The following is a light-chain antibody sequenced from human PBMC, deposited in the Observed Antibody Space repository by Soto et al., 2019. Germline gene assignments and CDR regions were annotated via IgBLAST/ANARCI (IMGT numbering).Light chain of an antibody. CDR2: EGS. J-gene: IGLJ1*01. Sequence: QSALTQPASVSGSPRQSITISCTGTSSDVGSYNLVSWYQQHPGKAPKLMIYEGSKRPSGVSNRFSGSKSGNTASLTISGLQAEDEADYYCCSNAGSSLYVFGTGTKVTVL. V-gene: IGLV2-23*01. CDR3: CSNAGSSLYV. CDR1: SSDVGSYNL.